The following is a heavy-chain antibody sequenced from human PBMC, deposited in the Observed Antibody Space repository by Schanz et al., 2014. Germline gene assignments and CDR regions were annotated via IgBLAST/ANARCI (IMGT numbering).Heavy chain of an antibody. CDR1: GFTFSDYW. CDR2: IKHDGSVK. Sequence: EVQLVESGGGLVQPGGSLRLSCTASGFTFSDYWMSWVRQAPGKGPEWVANIKHDGSVKDYVDSVKGRFTISRDNAKNSLYLQMTSLRAEDTAVYYCARGGPAYYFDDWGQGTLVTVSS. J-gene: IGHJ4*02. CDR3: ARGGPAYYFDD. V-gene: IGHV3-7*02.